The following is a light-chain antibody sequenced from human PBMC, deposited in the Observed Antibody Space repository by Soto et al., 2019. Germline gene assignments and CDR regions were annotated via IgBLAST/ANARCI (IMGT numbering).Light chain of an antibody. CDR3: HQQCRYCT. Sequence: DIQMTQSPSVLSASVGDKVTITCRASQDIRNSLAWYQQRPGKAPELLISQSSDSQGGVPLRFSVSGSGTEFALTVTSLQPVDFGTYFGHQQCRYCTFGQG. J-gene: IGKJ2*02. V-gene: IGKV1-5*03. CDR2: QSS. CDR1: QDIRNS.